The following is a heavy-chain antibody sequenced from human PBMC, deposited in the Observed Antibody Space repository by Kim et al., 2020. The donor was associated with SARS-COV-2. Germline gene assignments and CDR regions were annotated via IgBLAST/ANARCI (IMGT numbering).Heavy chain of an antibody. Sequence: SQTLSLTCAISVDSVSSNSASWNWIRQSPSRGLEWLGRTYYRSKCYNDYSVSVKSRITINPDTSKNQFSLQLNSVTPEDTAVYYCARGGAVAGEYYFDYWGQGNLVTVSS. CDR2: TYYRSKCYN. J-gene: IGHJ4*02. D-gene: IGHD6-19*01. V-gene: IGHV6-1*01. CDR3: ARGGAVAGEYYFDY. CDR1: VDSVSSNSAS.